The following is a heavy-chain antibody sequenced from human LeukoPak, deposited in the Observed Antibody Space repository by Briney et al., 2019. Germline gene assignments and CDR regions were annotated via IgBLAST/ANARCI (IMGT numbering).Heavy chain of an antibody. CDR1: GFTFTSSA. Sequence: GASVKVSCKASGFTFTSSAMQWVRQARGQRLEWIGWIVVGSGNTNYAQKFQERVTITRDMSTSTAYMELSSLRSEDTAVYYCAGSSSSWSFDHWGQGTLVTVSS. CDR3: AGSSSSWSFDH. CDR2: IVVGSGNT. V-gene: IGHV1-58*02. D-gene: IGHD6-13*01. J-gene: IGHJ4*02.